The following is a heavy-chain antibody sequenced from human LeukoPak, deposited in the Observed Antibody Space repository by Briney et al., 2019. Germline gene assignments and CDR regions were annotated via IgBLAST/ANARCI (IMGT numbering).Heavy chain of an antibody. CDR1: GYTFTSYY. CDR2: INPSGGST. Sequence: ASVKVSCKASGYTFTSYYMHWVRQAPGRGLEWMGIINPSGGSTSYAQKFQGRVTMTRDTSTSTVFMELSSLRSEDTAVYYCASRKGPRDWFDPWGQGTLVTVSS. CDR3: ASRKGPRDWFDP. V-gene: IGHV1-46*01. J-gene: IGHJ5*02.